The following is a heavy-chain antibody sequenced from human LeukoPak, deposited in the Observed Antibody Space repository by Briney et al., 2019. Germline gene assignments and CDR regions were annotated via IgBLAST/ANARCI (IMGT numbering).Heavy chain of an antibody. CDR1: GFTFSSYG. CDR3: AKGSIAFCSSTGCYPDS. Sequence: PGGSLRLSCAASGFTFSSYGMHWVRQAPGKGLEWVAVISYDGSNKYYADSVKGRFTISRDNSKNTVDLQMSSLRDEDTAVYSCAKGSIAFCSSTGCYPDSWGQGTLVTVSS. J-gene: IGHJ4*02. V-gene: IGHV3-30*18. CDR2: ISYDGSNK. D-gene: IGHD2-2*01.